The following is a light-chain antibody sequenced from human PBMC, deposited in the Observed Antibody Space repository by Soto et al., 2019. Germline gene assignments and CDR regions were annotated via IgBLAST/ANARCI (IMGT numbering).Light chain of an antibody. CDR2: DDN. Sequence: QSVLTQPPSVSAAPEQKVTISCSGSSSNIGDNYVSWYQQLPGTAPKLLIYDDNQRPSGIPDRFSVSKSGTSATLGITGLQTGDEADYYCAAWDSSLNAGVFGGGTKVTVL. V-gene: IGLV1-51*01. CDR3: AAWDSSLNAGV. CDR1: SSNIGDNY. J-gene: IGLJ3*02.